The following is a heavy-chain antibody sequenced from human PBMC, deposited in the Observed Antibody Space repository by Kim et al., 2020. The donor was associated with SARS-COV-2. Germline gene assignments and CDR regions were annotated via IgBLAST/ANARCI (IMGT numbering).Heavy chain of an antibody. CDR1: GGSFSGYY. Sequence: SETLSLTCAVYGGSFSGYYWSWIRQPPGKGLEWIGEINHSGSTNYNPSLKSRVTISVDTSKNQFSLKLSSVTAADTAVYYCAREPFNIVVVPAAMRDIRPYWYFDLWGRGTLVTVSS. CDR3: AREPFNIVVVPAAMRDIRPYWYFDL. V-gene: IGHV4-34*01. J-gene: IGHJ2*01. D-gene: IGHD2-2*01. CDR2: INHSGST.